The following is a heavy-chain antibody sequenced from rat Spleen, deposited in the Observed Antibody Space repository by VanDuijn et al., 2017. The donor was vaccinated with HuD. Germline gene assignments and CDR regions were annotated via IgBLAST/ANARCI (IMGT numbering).Heavy chain of an antibody. CDR2: INSAGTT. V-gene: IGHV3-3*01. Sequence: EVQLQESGPGLVKPSQSLSLTCSVTGHSITSSYRWNWIRRFPGNKLEWMGYINSAGTTTYNPSLKSRISLTRDTSKNQFFLQVNSVSTEDTATYYCATSEGVHYYLPFAYWGQGTLVTVSS. D-gene: IGHD1-1*01. CDR3: ATSEGVHYYLPFAY. CDR1: GHSITSSYR. J-gene: IGHJ3*01.